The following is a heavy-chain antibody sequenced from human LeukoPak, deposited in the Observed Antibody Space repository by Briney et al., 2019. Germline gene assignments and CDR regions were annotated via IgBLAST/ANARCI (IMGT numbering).Heavy chain of an antibody. Sequence: ASGKVSCKASGYTFTTYAMHWGRQAPGQRLEWMGWINAGNGDTKYSQKFQGRVTITRDTSPSTAYMELSSLRSEDTGVYYCARGRYCTTTSCLNWFDPWGQGTLVTVSS. V-gene: IGHV1-3*01. CDR3: ARGRYCTTTSCLNWFDP. CDR2: INAGNGDT. J-gene: IGHJ5*02. D-gene: IGHD2-2*01. CDR1: GYTFTTYA.